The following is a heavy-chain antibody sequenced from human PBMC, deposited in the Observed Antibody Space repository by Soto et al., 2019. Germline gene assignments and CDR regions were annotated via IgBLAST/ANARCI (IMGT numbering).Heavy chain of an antibody. V-gene: IGHV1-2*02. CDR2: INPNSGGT. D-gene: IGHD2-2*01. Sequence: ASVKVSCKASGYTFTGYYMHWVRQAPGQGLEWMGWINPNSGGTNYAQKFQGRVTMTRDTSISTAYMELSRLRSDDTAVYYCARGEDIVVVPAAASTYYYYYGMDVWGQGTTVTVS. J-gene: IGHJ6*02. CDR3: ARGEDIVVVPAAASTYYYYYGMDV. CDR1: GYTFTGYY.